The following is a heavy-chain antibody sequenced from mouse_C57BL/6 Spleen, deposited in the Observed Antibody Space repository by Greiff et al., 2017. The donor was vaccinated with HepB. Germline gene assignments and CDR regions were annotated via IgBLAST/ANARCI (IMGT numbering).Heavy chain of an antibody. V-gene: IGHV1-81*01. J-gene: IGHJ1*03. D-gene: IGHD1-1*01. CDR2: IYPRSGNT. Sequence: VQLQQSGAELARPGASVKLSCKASGYTFTSYGISWVKQRTGQGLEWIGEIYPRSGNTYYNEKFKGKATLTADKSSSTAYMELRSLTSEDSAVYFCAGSGYGSSFDYWYFDVWGTGTTVTVSS. CDR3: AGSGYGSSFDYWYFDV. CDR1: GYTFTSYG.